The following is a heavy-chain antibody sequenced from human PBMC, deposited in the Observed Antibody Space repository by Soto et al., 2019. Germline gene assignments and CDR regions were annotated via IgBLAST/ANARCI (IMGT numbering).Heavy chain of an antibody. Sequence: SVKVSCKASGFTFTNSAVQWVRQARGQRLEWIGWIVVGSGNTNYAQKFQERVTITRDMSTTTAYMELSSLRSEDTAVYYCATDKGDSYGYGNYWGQGTLVTV. CDR1: GFTFTNSA. CDR2: IVVGSGNT. CDR3: ATDKGDSYGYGNY. D-gene: IGHD5-18*01. J-gene: IGHJ4*02. V-gene: IGHV1-58*01.